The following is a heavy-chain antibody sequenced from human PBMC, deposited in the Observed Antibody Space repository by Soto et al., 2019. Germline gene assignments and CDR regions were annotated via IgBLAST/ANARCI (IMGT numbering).Heavy chain of an antibody. Sequence: QTGGSLRLSCTASGFTFSSFAMAWVRQAPGKGLEWVSGITASGGTRYHADSLKGRFTISRDNSKNMLFLQMNNLSAEDTATYFCAKGFAVAGFYFDSWGRGSLVTVSS. CDR1: GFTFSSFA. CDR3: AKGFAVAGFYFDS. D-gene: IGHD6-19*01. V-gene: IGHV3-23*01. J-gene: IGHJ4*02. CDR2: ITASGGTR.